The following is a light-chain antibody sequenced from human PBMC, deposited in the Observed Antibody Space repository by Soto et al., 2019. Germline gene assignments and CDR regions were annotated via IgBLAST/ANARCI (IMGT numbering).Light chain of an antibody. J-gene: IGKJ1*01. Sequence: DIQMTQSPSSPSASVGNRVTITCRASQSISTYLNWYQKKPGKAPNLLIYDASRLQSGVPSRFSGSGGGTDFTLSISSVQPEDFATYYCQQYNSFSLWTFGQGTKLDIK. CDR1: QSISTY. CDR3: QQYNSFSLWT. CDR2: DAS. V-gene: IGKV1-39*01.